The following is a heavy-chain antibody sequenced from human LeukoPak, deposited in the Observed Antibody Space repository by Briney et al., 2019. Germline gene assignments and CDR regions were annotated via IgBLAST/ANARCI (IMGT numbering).Heavy chain of an antibody. CDR1: GGSISSGGYY. D-gene: IGHD3-10*01. CDR3: ARSPPVPSYYYGYFDY. CDR2: IYYSGST. V-gene: IGHV4-61*08. Sequence: SETLSLTCTVSGGSISSGGYYWSWIRQHPGKGLEWIGYIYYSGSTNYNPSLKSRVTISVDTSKNQFSLKLSSVTAADTAVYYCARSPPVPSYYYGYFDYWGQGTLVTVSS. J-gene: IGHJ4*02.